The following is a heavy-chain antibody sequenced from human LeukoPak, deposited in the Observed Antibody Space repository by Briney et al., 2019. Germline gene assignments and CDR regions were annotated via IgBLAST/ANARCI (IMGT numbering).Heavy chain of an antibody. V-gene: IGHV3-43D*04. CDR1: GFTFEDYA. CDR2: ISWDGGST. CDR3: AKDPSGSGSYYGMYV. J-gene: IGHJ6*04. Sequence: GGSLRLSCAASGFTFEDYAMRWVRQAPGKGLEWVSLISWDGGSTYYADSVKGRFTISRDNSKNSLYLQMNSLRAEDTALYYCAKDPSGSGSYYGMYVWGKGTTVTVSS. D-gene: IGHD3-10*01.